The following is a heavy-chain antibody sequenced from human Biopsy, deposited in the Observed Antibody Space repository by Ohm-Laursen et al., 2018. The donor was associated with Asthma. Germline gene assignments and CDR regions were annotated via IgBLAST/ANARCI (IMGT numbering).Heavy chain of an antibody. CDR3: VRGSSSWHHGPFHYYYGLDV. Sequence: SDTLSLTCSLSSGSGGYMRSGNYYWGWIRQPPGKGLEWIGSIYYSGTTYYNPSPESRVTVSADTSKNHFSLNLTSVTAADTAVYYCVRGSSSWHHGPFHYYYGLDVWGQGTTATVSS. CDR2: IYYSGTT. CDR1: SGSGGYMRSGNYY. J-gene: IGHJ6*02. D-gene: IGHD6-13*01. V-gene: IGHV4-39*01.